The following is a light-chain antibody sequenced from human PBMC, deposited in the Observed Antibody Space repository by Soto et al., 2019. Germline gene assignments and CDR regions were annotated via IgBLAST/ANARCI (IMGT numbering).Light chain of an antibody. CDR1: QSVSSH. CDR3: QQYQNSPRT. V-gene: IGKV3-15*01. J-gene: IGKJ1*01. Sequence: EIVLTQSPATLSLSPGGRATLSCRASQSVSSHLAWYQQKPGQSPRLLIYDASNRATGVSARFSGSGSGTEFTLTISSLQSEDFAVYYCQQYQNSPRTFGQGTKVDIK. CDR2: DAS.